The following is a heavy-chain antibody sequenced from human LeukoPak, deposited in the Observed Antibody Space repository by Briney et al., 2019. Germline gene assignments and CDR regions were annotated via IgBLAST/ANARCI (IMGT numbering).Heavy chain of an antibody. J-gene: IGHJ4*02. Sequence: GGSLRLSCAASGFTFSSYWMSWVRQAPGKGLEWVANIKQDGSEKYYVDSVKGRFTISRDNAKSSLYLQMNSLRAEDTAVYYCAKGGGLVLRLLEGGYFDYWGQGTLVTVSS. V-gene: IGHV3-7*03. CDR3: AKGGGLVLRLLEGGYFDY. CDR1: GFTFSSYW. D-gene: IGHD3-3*01. CDR2: IKQDGSEK.